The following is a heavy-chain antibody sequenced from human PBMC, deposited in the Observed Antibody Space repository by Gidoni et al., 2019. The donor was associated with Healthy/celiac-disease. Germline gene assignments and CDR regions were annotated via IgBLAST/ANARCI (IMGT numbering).Heavy chain of an antibody. CDR3: ARDRFLTATPYYFDY. Sequence: EVQLVESGGGLVKPGGSLRLSCAASGFTFSSYSMNWVRQAPGKGLEWVSSISSSSSYIYYADSVKGRFTISRDNAKNSLYLQMNSLRAEDTAVYYCARDRFLTATPYYFDYWGQGTLVTVSS. CDR1: GFTFSSYS. D-gene: IGHD2-21*02. CDR2: ISSSSSYI. V-gene: IGHV3-21*01. J-gene: IGHJ4*02.